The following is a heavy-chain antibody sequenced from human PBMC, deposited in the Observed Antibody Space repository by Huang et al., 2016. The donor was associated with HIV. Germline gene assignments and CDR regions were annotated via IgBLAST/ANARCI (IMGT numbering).Heavy chain of an antibody. CDR3: ARHREGPVAYYSGWGSHLNYMDV. V-gene: IGHV4-39*01. Sequence: QLLLQESGPGLVKPSEAPALTCAVSGGSIRSSDYHWGWIRPPPGKGLEWIGSIYYKGSTHYSPSLKSRVTIAVDTSRNLFFLNLTSMTAADTAVYYCARHREGPVAYYSGWGSHLNYMDVWGRGRTVVVSS. CDR2: IYYKGST. J-gene: IGHJ6*03. D-gene: IGHD3-10*01. CDR1: GGSIRSSDYH.